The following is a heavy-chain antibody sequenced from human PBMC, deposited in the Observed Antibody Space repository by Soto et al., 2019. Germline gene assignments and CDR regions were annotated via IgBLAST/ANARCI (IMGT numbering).Heavy chain of an antibody. CDR3: ARGLTTVTTVRYFDL. V-gene: IGHV4-34*01. CDR1: GGSFSGYY. Sequence: QVQLQQWGAGLLKPSETLSLTCAVYGGSFSGYYWSWIRQPPGKGLEWIGDINHRGSTNYNPSLKSRVTVSVDTSKNQFSLKLSSVTAADTAVYSCARGLTTVTTVRYFDLWGRGTLVTVSS. D-gene: IGHD4-17*01. J-gene: IGHJ2*01. CDR2: INHRGST.